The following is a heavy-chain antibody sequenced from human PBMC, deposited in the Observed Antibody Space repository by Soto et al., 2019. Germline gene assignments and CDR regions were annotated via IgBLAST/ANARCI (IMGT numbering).Heavy chain of an antibody. Sequence: ASVKVSCKASGYTFTSYGISWVRQAPGQGLEWMGWISAYNGNTNYAQKLQGRVTMTTDTSTSTAYMELRSLRSDDTAVYYCARWGGGDYYYYYGMDVWGQGTTVTVSS. D-gene: IGHD2-21*01. V-gene: IGHV1-18*01. CDR3: ARWGGGDYYYYYGMDV. CDR2: ISAYNGNT. J-gene: IGHJ6*02. CDR1: GYTFTSYG.